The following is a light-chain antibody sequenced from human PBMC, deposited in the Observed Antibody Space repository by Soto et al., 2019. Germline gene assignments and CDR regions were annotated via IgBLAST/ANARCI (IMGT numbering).Light chain of an antibody. CDR1: QNINTY. CDR2: AAS. J-gene: IGKJ2*01. V-gene: IGKV1-39*01. Sequence: IQMTQSPSSLSASVGDRVTITCRASQNINTYLNWYHHKPGQAPKLLIYAASNLQSGVPSRFSGGGFGTDFTLTISSLQPEDFATYYCQKSYSTPHTFGQGTNLEIK. CDR3: QKSYSTPHT.